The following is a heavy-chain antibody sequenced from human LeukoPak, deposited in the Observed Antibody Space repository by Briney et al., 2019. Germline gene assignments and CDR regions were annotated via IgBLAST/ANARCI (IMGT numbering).Heavy chain of an antibody. CDR2: INYSGRT. CDR3: ARSEIIVATWDY. CDR1: DDSISNNRYF. D-gene: IGHD2-21*01. V-gene: IGHV4-39*01. J-gene: IGHJ4*02. Sequence: SETLSLTCTIPDDSISNNRYFWAWIRQPPGKGLEWIGSINYSGRTYYNPSLKSRLTMSVDTAKRQFSLKLISVTAADTAVYYCARSEIIVATWDYWGQGTLVTVSS.